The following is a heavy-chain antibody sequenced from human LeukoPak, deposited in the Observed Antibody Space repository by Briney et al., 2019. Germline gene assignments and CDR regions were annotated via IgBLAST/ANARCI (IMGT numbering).Heavy chain of an antibody. V-gene: IGHV3-7*03. J-gene: IGHJ5*02. CDR2: IKQDGRDK. CDR1: GFTFR. Sequence: GGSLRLSCAASGFTFRMSWVRQAPGKGLEWVANIKQDGRDKYYVDSVKGRFTIPRDNAKNSLYLQMNSLRAEDTAVYYCARVDGHAHWFDPWGQGTLVTVSS. CDR3: ARVDGHAHWFDP.